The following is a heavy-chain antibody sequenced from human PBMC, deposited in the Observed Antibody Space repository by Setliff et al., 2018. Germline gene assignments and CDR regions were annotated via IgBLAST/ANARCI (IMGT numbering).Heavy chain of an antibody. CDR1: GGSISSSSYY. D-gene: IGHD3-16*01. CDR3: ARDGGEY. V-gene: IGHV4-39*07. Sequence: SETLSLTCTVSGGSISSSSYYWGWIRQPPGKGLEWIGSIYYSGSTYYNPSLKSRVTISVDTSKNSLYLQMNSLRAEDTAVYYCARDGGEYWGQGTLVTVSS. J-gene: IGHJ4*02. CDR2: IYYSGST.